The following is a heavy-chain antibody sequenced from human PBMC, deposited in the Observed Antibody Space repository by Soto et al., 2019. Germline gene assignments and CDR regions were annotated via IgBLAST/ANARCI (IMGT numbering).Heavy chain of an antibody. V-gene: IGHV3-9*01. Sequence: GGSLRLSCAASGFTFDDYAMHWVRQAPGKGLEWVSGISWNSGSIGYADSVKGRFTISRDNAKNSLYLQMNSLRAEDTALYYCAKDIRAAAARGMDVWGQGTTVTVSS. CDR1: GFTFDDYA. CDR3: AKDIRAAAARGMDV. J-gene: IGHJ6*02. CDR2: ISWNSGSI. D-gene: IGHD6-13*01.